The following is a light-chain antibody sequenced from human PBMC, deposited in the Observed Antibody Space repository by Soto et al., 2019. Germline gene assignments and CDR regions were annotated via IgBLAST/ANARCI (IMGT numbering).Light chain of an antibody. CDR1: QSVGSN. CDR2: TAS. CDR3: QQYNNWPET. Sequence: EVVMTQSPATLSVSPGERATLSCRASQSVGSNLAWYQQKPGQAPRLLIYTASTRATGIPAKFSGSGSGTEFTLTISSLQSEDFAVYYCQQYNNWPETFGQGTKVDI. J-gene: IGKJ1*01. V-gene: IGKV3-15*01.